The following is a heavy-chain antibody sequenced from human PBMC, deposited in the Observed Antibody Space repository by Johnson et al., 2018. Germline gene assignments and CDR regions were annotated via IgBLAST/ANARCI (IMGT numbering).Heavy chain of an antibody. CDR1: GGTFSSYA. CDR3: ARSAYYYHTGYFQH. J-gene: IGHJ1*01. V-gene: IGHV1-69*01. Sequence: QVQLVESGAEVKKPGSSVKVSCKTSGGTFSSYAFSWVRQAPGHGLEWMGGIIGMFGTAHYAQKFQGRVTITADEFTSTANMELSSLTSEDTAVYYCARSAYYYHTGYFQHWGQGTLVTVSS. D-gene: IGHD3-22*01. CDR2: IIGMFGTA.